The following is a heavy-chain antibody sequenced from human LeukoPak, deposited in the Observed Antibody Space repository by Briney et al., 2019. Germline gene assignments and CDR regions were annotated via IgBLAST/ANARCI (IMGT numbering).Heavy chain of an antibody. Sequence: SETLSLTCAIYSESFSGYFWSWIRQPPGKGLEWIGEINYSGSTNYNPSLKSRVTISVDTSKNQFSLKLSSVTAADTAVYYCARGGGVLQDWGQGTLVTVSS. D-gene: IGHD2-8*01. V-gene: IGHV4-34*01. CDR2: INYSGST. CDR3: ARGGGVLQD. J-gene: IGHJ3*01. CDR1: SESFSGYF.